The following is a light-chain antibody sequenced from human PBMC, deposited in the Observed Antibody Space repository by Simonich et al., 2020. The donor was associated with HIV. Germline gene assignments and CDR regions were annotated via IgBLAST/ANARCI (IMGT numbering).Light chain of an antibody. CDR2: WAS. CDR3: QQYYNSPLT. V-gene: IGKV4-1*01. CDR1: QSVLYSSNNKNY. Sequence: DIVMTHPPDSLAVSLGGRAPFNCKPSQSVLYSSNNKNYLAWYQQKPGQPPKLLIYWASTRESGVPDRFSGSGSGTDFTLTISSLQAEDVAVYYCQQYYNSPLTFGQGTNVEVK. J-gene: IGKJ1*01.